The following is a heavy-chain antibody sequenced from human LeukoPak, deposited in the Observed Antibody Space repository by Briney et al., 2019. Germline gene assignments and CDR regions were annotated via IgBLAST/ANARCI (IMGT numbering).Heavy chain of an antibody. CDR3: ARGSSGRPPDY. Sequence: ASVKVSCKVSGYTLTELSMHWVRQAPGKGLEWMGGFDPEDGETIYAQKFQGRVTMTRNTSISTAYMELSSLRSEDTAVYYCARGSSGRPPDYWGQGTLVTVSS. CDR2: FDPEDGET. D-gene: IGHD3-10*01. V-gene: IGHV1-24*01. CDR1: GYTLTELS. J-gene: IGHJ4*02.